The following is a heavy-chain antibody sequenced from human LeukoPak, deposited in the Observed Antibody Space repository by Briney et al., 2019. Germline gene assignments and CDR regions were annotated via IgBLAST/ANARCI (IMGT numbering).Heavy chain of an antibody. CDR3: TRSGRGGAFDI. J-gene: IGHJ3*02. Sequence: SGGSLRLSCAASGFTFSSYEMNWVRQAPGKGLEWVSYISSSGSTIYYADSVKGRFTISRDNAKNSLYLQMNSLRAEDTAVYYCTRSGRGGAFDIWGPGTMVTVSS. CDR2: ISSSGSTI. CDR1: GFTFSSYE. D-gene: IGHD2-15*01. V-gene: IGHV3-48*03.